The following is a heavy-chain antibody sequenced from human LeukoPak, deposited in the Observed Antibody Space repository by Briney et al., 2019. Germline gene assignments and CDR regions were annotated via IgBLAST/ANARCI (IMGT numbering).Heavy chain of an antibody. CDR2: ISHDGGNK. Sequence: GGSLRLSCAASGFTFSNYGIHWVRQAPGKGLEWVAVISHDGGNKDYADSVKGRFTISRDNSKNTLYLQMNSLRAEDTAVYYCTKAGGLRWLPFDPWGQGTLVTVSS. J-gene: IGHJ5*02. D-gene: IGHD4-23*01. CDR1: GFTFSNYG. CDR3: TKAGGLRWLPFDP. V-gene: IGHV3-30*18.